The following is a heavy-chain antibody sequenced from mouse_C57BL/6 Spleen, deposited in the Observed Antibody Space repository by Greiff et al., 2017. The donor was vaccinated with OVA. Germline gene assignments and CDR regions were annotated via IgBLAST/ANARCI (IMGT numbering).Heavy chain of an antibody. CDR2: IDPSDSYT. CDR1: GYTFTSYW. CDR3: ARSTTVASGYFDY. D-gene: IGHD1-1*01. J-gene: IGHJ2*01. Sequence: QVQLQQPGAELVRPGTSVKLSCKASGYTFTSYWMHWVKQRPGQGLEWIGVIDPSDSYTNYNQQFKGKATLTVDTSSSTAYMQLSSLTSEDSAVYYCARSTTVASGYFDYWGQGTTLTVSS. V-gene: IGHV1-59*01.